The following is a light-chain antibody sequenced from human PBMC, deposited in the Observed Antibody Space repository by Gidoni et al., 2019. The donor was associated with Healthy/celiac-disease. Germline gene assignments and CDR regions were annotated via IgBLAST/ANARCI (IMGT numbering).Light chain of an antibody. CDR2: AAS. CDR1: QGISSY. CDR3: QQYYSYPV. J-gene: IGKJ5*01. V-gene: IGKV1-8*01. Sequence: AIRMTQSQSSLSASTGDSVTITCRASQGISSYLAWYQQKPGKAPKLLIYAASTLQSGVPSRFSGSGSGTDFTLTISCLQSEDFATYYCQQYYSYPVFGQGTRLEIK.